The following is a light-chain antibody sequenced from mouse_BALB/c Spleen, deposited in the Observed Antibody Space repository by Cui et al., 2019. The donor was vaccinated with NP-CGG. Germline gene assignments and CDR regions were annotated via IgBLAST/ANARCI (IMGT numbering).Light chain of an antibody. CDR2: GTN. V-gene: IGLV1*01. CDR3: ALWYSNHWV. J-gene: IGLJ1*01. Sequence: QAVVTQESALTTSPGETVTLTCRPSTGAVTTSNYANWVQEKPVHLFTGLIGGTNNRAQGVPARFSGSLIGDKAALTITGTQTEDEAIYFCALWYSNHWVFGGGTKLTVL. CDR1: TGAVTTSNY.